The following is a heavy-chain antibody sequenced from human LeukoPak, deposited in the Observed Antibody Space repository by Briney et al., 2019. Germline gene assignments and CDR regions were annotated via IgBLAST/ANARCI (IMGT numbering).Heavy chain of an antibody. D-gene: IGHD2-8*01. CDR3: ARHTTGRALGDFDY. CDR2: IYNRGST. CDR1: GGSISGHY. Sequence: SETLSLTCTVSGGSISGHYWSWLRQSPGKGLEWIAYIYNRGSTNYNNYTHSLKIRVIMSMDTSKNQLSLIVSSVTAADTAVYYCARHTTGRALGDFDYWGQGTLVTVSA. J-gene: IGHJ4*02. V-gene: IGHV4-59*08.